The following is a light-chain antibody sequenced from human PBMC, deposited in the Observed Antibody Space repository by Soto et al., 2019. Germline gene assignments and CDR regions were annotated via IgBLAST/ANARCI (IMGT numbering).Light chain of an antibody. CDR2: GAS. J-gene: IGKJ1*01. CDR3: QKYDSAPWT. Sequence: EIQMTQSPSSLSASVGDRVTITCRASQGISTYLAWYQQKPGKVPKLLIYGASTLQSGVPSRLSGSGSGTDFTLIINSLQPEDVATYSCQKYDSAPWTFGQGTKVEIK. CDR1: QGISTY. V-gene: IGKV1-27*01.